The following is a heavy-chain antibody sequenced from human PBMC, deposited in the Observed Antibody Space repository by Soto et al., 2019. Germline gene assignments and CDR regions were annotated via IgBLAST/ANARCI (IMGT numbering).Heavy chain of an antibody. J-gene: IGHJ4*02. CDR1: GVPFSSYW. CDR2: INSDGSST. CDR3: ARVLYYDSSGYAGY. D-gene: IGHD3-22*01. Sequence: GGSLRLSCAASGVPFSSYWMHWVRQAPGKGLVWVSRINSDGSSTSYADSVKGRFTISRDNAKNTLYLQMNSLRAEDTAVYYCARVLYYDSSGYAGYWGQGTLVTVSS. V-gene: IGHV3-74*01.